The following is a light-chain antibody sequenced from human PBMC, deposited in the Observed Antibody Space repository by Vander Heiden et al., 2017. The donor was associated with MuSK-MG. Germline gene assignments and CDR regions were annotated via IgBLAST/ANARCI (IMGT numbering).Light chain of an antibody. CDR1: QSVSSN. CDR3: QQDNNSLT. Sequence: EIVMTQSPATLSVSPGERATLSCRASQSVSSNLAWYQQKPGQAPRLLIYGASTRATGIPDRFSGSGSGTEFTLTISSLQSEDFAVYYWQQDNNSLTFGGGTKVEIK. J-gene: IGKJ4*01. V-gene: IGKV3-15*01. CDR2: GAS.